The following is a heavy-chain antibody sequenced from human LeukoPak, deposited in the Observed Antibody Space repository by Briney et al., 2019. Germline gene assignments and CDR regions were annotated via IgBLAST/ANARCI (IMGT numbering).Heavy chain of an antibody. CDR1: GGSFSGYY. D-gene: IGHD1-26*01. V-gene: IGHV4-59*01. Sequence: SETLSLTCAVYGGSFSGYYWSWIRQPPGKGLEWIGYIYYSGSTNHNPSLKSRVTISVDTSKNQFSLKLSSVTAADTAVYYCARGRYGGSYYTNHPFDYWGQGTLVTVSS. CDR3: ARGRYGGSYYTNHPFDY. CDR2: IYYSGST. J-gene: IGHJ4*02.